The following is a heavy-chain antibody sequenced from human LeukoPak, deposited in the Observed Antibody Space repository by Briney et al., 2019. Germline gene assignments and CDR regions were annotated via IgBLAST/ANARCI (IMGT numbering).Heavy chain of an antibody. CDR2: INWNGGST. CDR1: GFTFDDYG. D-gene: IGHD6-13*01. J-gene: IGHJ6*03. CDR3: ARDGEYSSSWYYYYYMDV. Sequence: GGSLRLSCAASGFTFDDYGMSWVRQAPGKGLEWVSGINWNGGSTGYADSVKGRFTISRDNAKNSLYLQMNSLRAEDTALYYCARDGEYSSSWYYYYYMDVWGKGTTVTVSS. V-gene: IGHV3-20*04.